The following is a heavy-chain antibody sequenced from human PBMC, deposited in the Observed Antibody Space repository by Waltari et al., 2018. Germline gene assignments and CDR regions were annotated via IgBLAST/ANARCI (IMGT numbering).Heavy chain of an antibody. V-gene: IGHV1-69*04. CDR3: AREYGAY. CDR1: GGTFSSYA. CDR2: ILPLPGIA. D-gene: IGHD2-8*01. J-gene: IGHJ4*02. Sequence: QVQLVQSGAEVKKPGSSVKVSCKASGGTFSSYAISWVRQAPGQGLGWMGGILPLPGIANYAQNSQGRVTMTADESTSTADMELSSLRSEDTAVNYCAREYGAYWGQGTLVTVSS.